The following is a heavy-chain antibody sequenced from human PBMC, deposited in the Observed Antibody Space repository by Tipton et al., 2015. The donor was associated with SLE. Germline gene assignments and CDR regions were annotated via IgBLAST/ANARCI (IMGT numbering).Heavy chain of an antibody. CDR2: IRSKAYGGTT. CDR3: TRGSSYCGGDCYTD. V-gene: IGHV3-49*04. Sequence: RSLRLSCTASGFTFSDYAMSWVRQAPGKGLEWVGFIRSKAYGGTTEYAASVKGRFTISRDDSKSIAYLQMNSPKTEDTAVYYCTRGSSYCGGDCYTDGGQGTLVTVSS. CDR1: GFTFSDYA. D-gene: IGHD2-21*01. J-gene: IGHJ4*02.